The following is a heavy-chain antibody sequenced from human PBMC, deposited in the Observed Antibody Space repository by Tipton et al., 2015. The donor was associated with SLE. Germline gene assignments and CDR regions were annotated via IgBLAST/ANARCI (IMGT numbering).Heavy chain of an antibody. CDR1: GFTFSSYE. Sequence: GSLRLSCAASGFTFSSYEMNWVRQAPGKGLEWVSYISSSGSTIYFADSVKGRFTISRDNAKNSLYLQMNSLRAEDTAVYYCARACIAAAGSAFDIWGQGTMVTVSS. CDR3: ARACIAAAGSAFDI. D-gene: IGHD6-13*01. CDR2: ISSSGSTI. V-gene: IGHV3-48*03. J-gene: IGHJ3*02.